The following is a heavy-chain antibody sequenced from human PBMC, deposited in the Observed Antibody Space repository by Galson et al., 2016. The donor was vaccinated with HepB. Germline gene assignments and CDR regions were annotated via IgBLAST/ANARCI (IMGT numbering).Heavy chain of an antibody. V-gene: IGHV3-11*04. J-gene: IGHJ4*02. Sequence: SLRLSCAASGFGLSGYHMSWIRQAPGKGLQWISYISGSGSVIYYADSVKGRITISRDTSKNTVYLQMNSLRGEDTGVYYCARDKGTSVWYKDYWGQGTLVTVSS. CDR3: ARDKGTSVWYKDY. D-gene: IGHD1-1*01. CDR2: ISGSGSVI. CDR1: GFGLSGYH.